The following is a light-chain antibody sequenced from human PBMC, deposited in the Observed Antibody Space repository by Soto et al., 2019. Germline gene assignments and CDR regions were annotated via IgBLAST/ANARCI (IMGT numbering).Light chain of an antibody. CDR1: QSLLHSNGYNY. CDR2: LGS. Sequence: DIVMTQSPLSLPVTPGEPASISCRSSQSLLHSNGYNYLDWYLQKPGQSPQLLIYLGSNRASRVPDRFSGSGSGTDFTLKISRVEAEDVGVYYCIQALQTPYTFGQGTKLEIK. V-gene: IGKV2-28*01. J-gene: IGKJ2*01. CDR3: IQALQTPYT.